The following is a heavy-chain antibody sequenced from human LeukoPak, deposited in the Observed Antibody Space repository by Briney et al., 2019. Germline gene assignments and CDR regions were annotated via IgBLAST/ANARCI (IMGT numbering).Heavy chain of an antibody. D-gene: IGHD3-10*01. Sequence: PSETLSVICTVSGGSISSGDYYWSWIRQPPGKGLEWIGYIYYSGSTYYNPSLKSRVTISVDTSKNQFSLKLSSVTAADTAVYYCASRGLDAFDIWGQGTMVTVSS. CDR1: GGSISSGDYY. CDR3: ASRGLDAFDI. CDR2: IYYSGST. J-gene: IGHJ3*02. V-gene: IGHV4-30-4*01.